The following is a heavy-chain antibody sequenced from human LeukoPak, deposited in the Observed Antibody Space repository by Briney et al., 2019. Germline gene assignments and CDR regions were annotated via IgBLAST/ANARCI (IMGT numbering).Heavy chain of an antibody. J-gene: IGHJ4*02. CDR1: GYTFTSYD. D-gene: IGHD3-22*01. V-gene: IGHV1-8*01. CDR3: RLSYYYDSSGYYGGDPFDY. Sequence: ASVKVSCKASGYTFTSYDINWVRQAPGQGREWMGWMNPNSGNTGYAQKFQGRVTMTRNTSISTAYMELSSLRSEDSAVYYCRLSYYYDSSGYYGGDPFDYWGQGTLVTVSS. CDR2: MNPNSGNT.